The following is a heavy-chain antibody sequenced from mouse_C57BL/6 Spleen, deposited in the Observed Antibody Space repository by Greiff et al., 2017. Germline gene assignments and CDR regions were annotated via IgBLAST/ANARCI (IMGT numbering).Heavy chain of an antibody. CDR3: TRWGTTVVAPYWYFGV. J-gene: IGHJ1*03. D-gene: IGHD1-1*01. CDR1: GYTFTDYE. Sequence: QVHVKQSGAELVRPGASVTLSCKASGYTFTDYEMHWVKQTPVHGLEWIGAIDPEPGGTAYNQKFKGKAILTADKSSSTAYMELRSLTSEDSAVYYCTRWGTTVVAPYWYFGVWGTGTTVTVSS. V-gene: IGHV1-15*01. CDR2: IDPEPGGT.